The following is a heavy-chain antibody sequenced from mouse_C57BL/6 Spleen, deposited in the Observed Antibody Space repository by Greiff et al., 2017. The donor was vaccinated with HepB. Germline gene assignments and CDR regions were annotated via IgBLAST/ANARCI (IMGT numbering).Heavy chain of an antibody. Sequence: VQGVESGPGLVQPSQSLSITCTVSGFSLTSYGVHWVRQSPGKGLEWLGVIWSGGSTDYNAAFISRLSISKNNSKSQVFFKMNSLQAYDTAIYYCARNAEAMDYWGQGTSVTVSS. D-gene: IGHD3-2*02. V-gene: IGHV2-2*01. CDR1: GFSLTSYG. CDR3: ARNAEAMDY. J-gene: IGHJ4*01. CDR2: IWSGGST.